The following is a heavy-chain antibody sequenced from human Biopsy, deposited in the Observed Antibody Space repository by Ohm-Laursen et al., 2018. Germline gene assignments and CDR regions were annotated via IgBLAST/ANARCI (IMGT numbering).Heavy chain of an antibody. V-gene: IGHV4-34*08. J-gene: IGHJ4*02. CDR1: GKTFSDYQ. CDR3: GNEVHGRDY. Sequence: SLSFTCAVFGKTFSDYQWIWLRQPPGQGLESIGQINQAETTNYNPSLKSRISISADASKYEFSLRLTSVTAADTAVYLCGNEVHGRDYWGLGAQVTVSS. CDR2: INQAETT. D-gene: IGHD2-15*01.